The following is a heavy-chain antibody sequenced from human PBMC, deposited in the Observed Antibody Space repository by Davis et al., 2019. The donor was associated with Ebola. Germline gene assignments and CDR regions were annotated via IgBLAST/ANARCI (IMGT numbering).Heavy chain of an antibody. CDR1: GGSFSGYY. CDR2: INHSGST. Sequence: MPSETLSLTCAVYGGSFSGYYWSWIRQPPGKGLEWIGEINHSGSTNYNPSLKSRVTISVDTSKNQFSLKLSSVTAADTAVYYCVRPRYYYDSSGYYGYWGQGTLVTVSS. D-gene: IGHD3-22*01. V-gene: IGHV4-34*01. J-gene: IGHJ4*01. CDR3: VRPRYYYDSSGYYGY.